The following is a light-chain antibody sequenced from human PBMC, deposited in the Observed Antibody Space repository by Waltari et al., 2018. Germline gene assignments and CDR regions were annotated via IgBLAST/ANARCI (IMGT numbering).Light chain of an antibody. CDR1: TGVVTTKYY. CDR3: SLYYGDARWV. J-gene: IGLJ3*02. CDR2: DTD. V-gene: IGLV7-43*01. Sequence: VLTQEPSLTVSPGGTVTLTCDSTTGVVTTKYYPNGFQQKPGKPPRKLFYDTDTKHSWTRARFSGSLLGGKAALTLSNVQPEDEADYYCSLYYGDARWVFGGGTKLTVL.